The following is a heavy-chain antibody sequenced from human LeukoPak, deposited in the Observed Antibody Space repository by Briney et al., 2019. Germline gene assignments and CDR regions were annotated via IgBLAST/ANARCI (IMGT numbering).Heavy chain of an antibody. Sequence: PGGSLRLSCAASGFTVSSNYMSWVRQAPGKGLEWVSVIYSGGSTYYADSVKGRFTISRDNSKNTLYLQMNSLRAEDTAVYYCAKNAMAARPNYFDYWGQGTLVTVSS. CDR2: IYSGGST. V-gene: IGHV3-53*01. CDR1: GFTVSSNY. D-gene: IGHD6-6*01. CDR3: AKNAMAARPNYFDY. J-gene: IGHJ4*02.